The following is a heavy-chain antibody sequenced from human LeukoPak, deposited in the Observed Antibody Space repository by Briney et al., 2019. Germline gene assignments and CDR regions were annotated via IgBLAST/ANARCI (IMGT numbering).Heavy chain of an antibody. D-gene: IGHD4-17*01. V-gene: IGHV4-34*01. J-gene: IGHJ4*02. CDR3: ARLGGRTTVTTNAPPI. CDR1: GGSFSGYY. Sequence: SETLSLTCAVYGGSFSGYYWSWIRQPPGKGLEWIGEINHSGSTNYNPSLKSRVTISVDTSKNQFSLKLSSVTAADTAVYYCARLGGRTTVTTNAPPIWGQGTLVTVSS. CDR2: INHSGST.